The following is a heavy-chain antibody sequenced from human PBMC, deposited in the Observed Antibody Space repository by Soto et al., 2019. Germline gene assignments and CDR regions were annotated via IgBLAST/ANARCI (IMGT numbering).Heavy chain of an antibody. V-gene: IGHV4-30-2*01. CDR3: ARLGGYYQAFDQ. CDR2: TYHSGNP. D-gene: IGHD3-22*01. J-gene: IGHJ4*02. CDR1: GDTISTGGYT. Sequence: PSETLSLTCDVSGDTISTGGYTWAWIRQPPGKALEWIGHTYHSGNPYYNPSLKSRVIISVDTSKNQFSLKLNSVTAADTAVYYCARLGGYYQAFDQWGQGSLVTVSS.